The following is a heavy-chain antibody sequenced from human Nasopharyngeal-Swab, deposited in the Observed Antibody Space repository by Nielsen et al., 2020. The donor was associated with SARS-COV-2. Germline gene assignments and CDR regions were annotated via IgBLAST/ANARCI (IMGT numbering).Heavy chain of an antibody. CDR3: AMDRVIQLWLLGFF. CDR1: GFTFSNFG. D-gene: IGHD5-18*01. CDR2: ISGSGDTT. Sequence: GESLKISCAGSGFTFSNFGMTWVRQAPGKGLEWVAAISGSGDTTYYADSVRGRFTISRDNFRKTLFLQMKRLRGEDTALYYCAMDRVIQLWLLGFFWGQGTPVTVSS. J-gene: IGHJ4*02. V-gene: IGHV3-23*01.